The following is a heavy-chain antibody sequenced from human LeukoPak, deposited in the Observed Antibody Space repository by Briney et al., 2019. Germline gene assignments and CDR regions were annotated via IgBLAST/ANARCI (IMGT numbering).Heavy chain of an antibody. CDR3: ACGGDIVVPGY. CDR1: EGTFSSYA. D-gene: IGHD2-2*01. V-gene: IGHV1-69*01. CDR2: IIPIFGTA. J-gene: IGHJ4*02. Sequence: GASVKVSCKASEGTFSSYAISWVRQAPGQGLEWMGGIIPIFGTANYAQKFQGRVTITADESTSTAYMELSSLRSEDTAVYYCACGGDIVVPGYWGQGTLVTVSS.